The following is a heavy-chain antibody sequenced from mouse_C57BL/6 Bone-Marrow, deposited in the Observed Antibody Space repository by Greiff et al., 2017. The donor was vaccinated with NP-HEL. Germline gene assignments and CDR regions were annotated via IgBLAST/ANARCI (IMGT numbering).Heavy chain of an antibody. D-gene: IGHD2-3*01. CDR3: ARRWLLRY. CDR1: GYAFSSSW. CDR2: IYPGDGDT. J-gene: IGHJ3*01. V-gene: IGHV1-82*01. Sequence: VQLQQSGPELVKPGASVKISCKASGYAFSSSWMNWVKQRPGKGLEWIGRIYPGDGDTNYNGKFKGKATLTAAKSSSTAYMQLSSLTSEDSAVYFCARRWLLRYWGQGTLVTVSA.